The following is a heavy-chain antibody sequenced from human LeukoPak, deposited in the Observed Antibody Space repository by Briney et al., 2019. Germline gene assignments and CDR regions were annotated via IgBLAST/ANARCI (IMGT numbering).Heavy chain of an antibody. CDR1: GFTFDDYA. J-gene: IGHJ6*02. Sequence: PGRSLRLSCAASGFTFDDYAMHWVRQAPGKGLEWVSGISWNSGSIGYADSVQGRFTISRDNAKNSLYLQMNSLRAEDTALYYCAKDTQWFGELSPSFGMDVWGQGTTVTVSS. CDR3: AKDTQWFGELSPSFGMDV. D-gene: IGHD3-10*01. CDR2: ISWNSGSI. V-gene: IGHV3-9*01.